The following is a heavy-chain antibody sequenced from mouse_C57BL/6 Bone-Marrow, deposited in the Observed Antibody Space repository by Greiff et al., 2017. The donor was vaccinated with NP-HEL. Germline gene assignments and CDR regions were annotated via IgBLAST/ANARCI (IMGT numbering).Heavy chain of an antibody. CDR1: GFTFSSYA. D-gene: IGHD1-1*01. CDR2: ISSGGDYI. CDR3: TSLITTVVAPYYFAMDY. V-gene: IGHV5-9-1*02. J-gene: IGHJ4*01. Sequence: EVQVVESGEGLVKPGGSLKLSCAASGFTFSSYAMSWVRQTPEKRLEWVAYISSGGDYIYYADTLKGRFTIPRDNARNTLYLQMSSLKSEDTAMYYCTSLITTVVAPYYFAMDYWGQGTSVTVSS.